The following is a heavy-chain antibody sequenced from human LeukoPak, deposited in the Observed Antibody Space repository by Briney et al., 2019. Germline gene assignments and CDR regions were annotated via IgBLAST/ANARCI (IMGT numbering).Heavy chain of an antibody. CDR1: GFTFSDYY. CDR3: ARRGTTYCTVDSCHPNWFDP. V-gene: IGHV3-11*03. Sequence: GSLRLSCAASGFTFSDYYMTWIRQAPGRGLEWISYINGSSGDTKYADSVKGRFTISRDNAKNSVYLLMNSLRAEDTAVYYCARRGTTYCTVDSCHPNWFDPWGQGTLVTVSS. CDR2: INGSSGDT. J-gene: IGHJ5*02. D-gene: IGHD2-15*01.